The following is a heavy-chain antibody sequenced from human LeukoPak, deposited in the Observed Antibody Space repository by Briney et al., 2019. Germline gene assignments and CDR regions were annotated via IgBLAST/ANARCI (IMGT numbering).Heavy chain of an antibody. J-gene: IGHJ2*01. CDR2: IKPDGSEK. CDR3: ARLWSYYWYFDL. D-gene: IGHD1-26*01. CDR1: GFTFSQYW. Sequence: GGSLRLSCAASGFTFSQYWMSWVRQAPGKGLEWVANIKPDGSEKHYVDSVKGRFSISRDNTKNSLFLQISSLRAEDTAVYYCARLWSYYWYFDLWGRGTLVTVSS. V-gene: IGHV3-7*01.